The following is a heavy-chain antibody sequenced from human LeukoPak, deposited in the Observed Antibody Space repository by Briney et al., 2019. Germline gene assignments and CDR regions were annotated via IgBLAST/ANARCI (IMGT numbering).Heavy chain of an antibody. D-gene: IGHD4-17*01. V-gene: IGHV4-34*01. CDR3: ARGRKKYGDYVSY. Sequence: PSETLSLTCAVYGGSFSGYYWSWIRQPPGKGLEWIGEINHSGSTNYNPFLKSRVNISVDTSKNQFSLKLSSVTAADTAVYYCARGRKKYGDYVSYRGQGTLVTVSS. J-gene: IGHJ4*02. CDR1: GGSFSGYY. CDR2: INHSGST.